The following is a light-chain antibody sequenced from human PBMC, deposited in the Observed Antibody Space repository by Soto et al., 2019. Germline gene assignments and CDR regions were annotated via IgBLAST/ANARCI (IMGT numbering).Light chain of an antibody. CDR3: QQRDTWPPIT. J-gene: IGKJ5*01. Sequence: EIVSTQSPATLSVSPGGRATLSCRASQSVSSNLAWYQQKPGQAPRLLIYDASRRASGVPARFSGSGSGTDFTLTISSLETEDFALYYCQQRDTWPPITVGQGTRREIK. CDR1: QSVSSN. V-gene: IGKV3-11*01. CDR2: DAS.